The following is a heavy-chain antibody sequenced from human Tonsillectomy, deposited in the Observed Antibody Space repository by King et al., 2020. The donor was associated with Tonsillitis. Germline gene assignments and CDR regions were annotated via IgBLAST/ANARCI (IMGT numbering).Heavy chain of an antibody. J-gene: IGHJ4*02. CDR3: AGQGYSGYASRNFDY. D-gene: IGHD5-12*01. CDR1: GYSFTSYC. CDR2: INPGDSDT. V-gene: IGHV5-51*01. Sequence: QLVQSGAEVKKPGESLKISCKGSGYSFTSYCIGWVRQMPGKGLEWMGIINPGDSDTRYSPSFQGQVTISADKSISTAYLQWSSLTASDTALYSCAGQGYSGYASRNFDYWGQGTLVTVSS.